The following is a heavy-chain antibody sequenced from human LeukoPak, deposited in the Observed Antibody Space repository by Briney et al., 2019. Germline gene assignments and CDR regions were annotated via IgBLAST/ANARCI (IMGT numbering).Heavy chain of an antibody. CDR1: GFTFSSYA. CDR3: AKDLYYYDSSGYLDY. CDR2: ISGSGGST. Sequence: GGSLRLSCAASGFTFSSYAMSWVRQAPGKGLEWVSAISGSGGSTYYADSVKGRFTISRDNSKNTLYLQMNSLRAEDTAVYYRAKDLYYYDSSGYLDYWGQGTLVTVSS. V-gene: IGHV3-23*01. J-gene: IGHJ4*02. D-gene: IGHD3-22*01.